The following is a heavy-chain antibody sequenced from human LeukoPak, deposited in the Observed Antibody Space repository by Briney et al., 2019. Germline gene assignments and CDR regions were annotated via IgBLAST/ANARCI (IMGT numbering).Heavy chain of an antibody. D-gene: IGHD4-17*01. Sequence: ASVKVSCKASGGTFTSYDINWVRQATGQGLEWMGWMNPNSGNTGYAQKFQGRVTMTRNTSISTAYMELSSLRSEDTAVYYYARALLPNDYGDYMRDLYYYYMDVWGKGTTVTISS. CDR1: GGTFTSYD. CDR3: ARALLPNDYGDYMRDLYYYYMDV. V-gene: IGHV1-8*01. CDR2: MNPNSGNT. J-gene: IGHJ6*03.